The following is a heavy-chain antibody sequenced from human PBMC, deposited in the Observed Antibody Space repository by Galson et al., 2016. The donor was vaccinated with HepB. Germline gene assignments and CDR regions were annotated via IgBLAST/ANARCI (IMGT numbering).Heavy chain of an antibody. D-gene: IGHD1-14*01. CDR3: AGAPPPRRYFDL. CDR2: FYHSGST. Sequence: TLSLTCVVSGGSMSSDAYSWSWIRQPPGKGLEWIGYFYHSGSTYYNPSLKSRVTISVDRSKNQFYLNLTSVTAADTAVYYCAGAPPPRRYFDLCGRGTLVAVSS. J-gene: IGHJ2*01. CDR1: GGSMSSDAYS. V-gene: IGHV4-30-2*01.